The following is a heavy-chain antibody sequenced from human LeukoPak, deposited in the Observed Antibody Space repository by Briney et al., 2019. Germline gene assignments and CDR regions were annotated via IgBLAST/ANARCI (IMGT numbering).Heavy chain of an antibody. CDR1: GGSVGSGSYY. Sequence: SETLSLTCTVSGGSVGSGSYYWSWIRQPPGKGLEWIGYIYYSGSTNYNPSLKSRVTISVDTSKNQFSLKLSSVTAADTAVYYCARRNYYDSSYLFDYWGQGTLVTVSS. J-gene: IGHJ4*02. V-gene: IGHV4-61*01. CDR3: ARRNYYDSSYLFDY. CDR2: IYYSGST. D-gene: IGHD3-22*01.